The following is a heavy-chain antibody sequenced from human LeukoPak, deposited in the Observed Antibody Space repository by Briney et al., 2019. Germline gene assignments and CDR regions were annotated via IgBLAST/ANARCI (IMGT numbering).Heavy chain of an antibody. V-gene: IGHV1-2*02. CDR1: GYTFTGYY. CDR3: AREDRRIFGVEPLGDY. CDR2: INPNSGGT. D-gene: IGHD3-3*02. J-gene: IGHJ4*02. Sequence: ASVTVSCKASGYTFTGYYMHWVRQAPGQGLEWMGWINPNSGGTNYAQKFQGRVTMTRDTSISTAYMELSRLRSDDTAVYYCAREDRRIFGVEPLGDYWGQGTLVTVSS.